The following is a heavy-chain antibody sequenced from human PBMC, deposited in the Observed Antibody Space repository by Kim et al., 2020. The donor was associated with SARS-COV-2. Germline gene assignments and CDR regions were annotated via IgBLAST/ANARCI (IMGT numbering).Heavy chain of an antibody. CDR2: IYYSGST. CDR1: GGSISSSSYY. Sequence: SETLSLTCTVSGGSISSSSYYWGWIRQPPGKGLEWIGSIYYSGSTYYNPSLKSRVTISVDTSKNQFSLKLSSVTAADTAVYYCARLSGSSTSLSAKRPKYYFDYWGQGTLVTVSS. J-gene: IGHJ4*02. V-gene: IGHV4-39*01. D-gene: IGHD2-2*01. CDR3: ARLSGSSTSLSAKRPKYYFDY.